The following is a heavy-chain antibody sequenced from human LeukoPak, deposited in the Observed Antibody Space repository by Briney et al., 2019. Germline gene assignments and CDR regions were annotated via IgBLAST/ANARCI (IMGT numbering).Heavy chain of an antibody. CDR2: FDPEDGET. Sequence: ASVKVSCKVSGYTLTELSMHWVRQAPGKGLEWMGGFDPEDGETIYAQKFQGRVTMTEGTSTDTAYMELSSLRSEDTAVYYCATDPTGDPLWYFDLWGRGTLVTVSS. D-gene: IGHD4-17*01. CDR3: ATDPTGDPLWYFDL. J-gene: IGHJ2*01. V-gene: IGHV1-24*01. CDR1: GYTLTELS.